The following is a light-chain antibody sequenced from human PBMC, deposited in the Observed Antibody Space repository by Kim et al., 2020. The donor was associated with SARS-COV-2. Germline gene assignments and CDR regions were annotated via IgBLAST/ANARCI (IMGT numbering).Light chain of an antibody. Sequence: QSVLTQPASVSGSPGQSITISCSGTSSDVGAFNYVSWYQQHPGKAPKVMISDVSNRPSGVSDRFSGSKSGNTASLTISGLQAEDEADYYCASYTSSSTWVFGGGTQLTVL. J-gene: IGLJ3*02. CDR2: DVS. CDR3: ASYTSSSTWV. CDR1: SSDVGAFNY. V-gene: IGLV2-14*03.